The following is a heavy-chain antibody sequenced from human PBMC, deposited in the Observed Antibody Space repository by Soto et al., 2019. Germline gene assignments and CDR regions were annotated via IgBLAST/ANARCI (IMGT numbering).Heavy chain of an antibody. CDR3: ARELDGIDV. CDR1: LHLIDYY. Sequence: GCKSLSCADPGLHLIDYYMVWIRQAPGRGLEWVSYITSSGSYTKYADFVQGRFTISRDDAKNSLYLQMNSLRAEDTAVYYCARELDGIDVWGQGT. J-gene: IGHJ6*02. V-gene: IGHV3-11*05. CDR2: ITSSGSYT.